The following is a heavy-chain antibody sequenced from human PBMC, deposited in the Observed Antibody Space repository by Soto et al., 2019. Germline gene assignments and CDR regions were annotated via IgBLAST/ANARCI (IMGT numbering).Heavy chain of an antibody. V-gene: IGHV4-31*03. D-gene: IGHD1-7*01. CDR2: IYNTGTT. J-gene: IGHJ6*02. CDR3: ARGTTANGMDV. CDR1: GGSISSGRYY. Sequence: QVQLQESGPGLVKPSQTLSLTCSVSGGSISSGRYYWTWIRQHPGKGLEWIGYIYNTGTTYYNSSLKTRVIISVDASKNQFSLTLNSVTAADMAVYRCARGTTANGMDVWGQGTTVTVSS.